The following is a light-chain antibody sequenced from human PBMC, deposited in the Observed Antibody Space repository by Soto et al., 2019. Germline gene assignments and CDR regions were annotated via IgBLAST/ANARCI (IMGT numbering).Light chain of an antibody. CDR2: GTS. J-gene: IGKJ5*01. CDR1: HSVSRTY. Sequence: EIVLTQSPGTLSLSPGERATLSCRASHSVSRTYLAWYQQKPGQAPMLLIYGTSDRATGTPDRFSGSGSGTDFTLTISRLEPEDSAVYYCQQFDDSVTFGQGTRLEIK. V-gene: IGKV3-20*01. CDR3: QQFDDSVT.